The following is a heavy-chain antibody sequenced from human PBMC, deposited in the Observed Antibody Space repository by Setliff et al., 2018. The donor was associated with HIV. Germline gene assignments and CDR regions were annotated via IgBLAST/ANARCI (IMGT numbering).Heavy chain of an antibody. CDR2: IYYSGST. D-gene: IGHD4-17*01. J-gene: IGHJ4*02. Sequence: SETLSLTCTVSGGPISSSSYYWGWIRQPPGKGLEWIGSIYYSGSTYYNPSLKGRVTIFVDTSKNQFSLKLSSVTAADTAVYYCASPTTVTTRYYFDYWGQGTLVTVSS. V-gene: IGHV4-39*01. CDR1: GGPISSSSYY. CDR3: ASPTTVTTRYYFDY.